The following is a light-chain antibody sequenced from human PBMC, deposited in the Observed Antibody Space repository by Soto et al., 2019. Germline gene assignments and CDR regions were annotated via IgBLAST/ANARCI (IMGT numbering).Light chain of an antibody. Sequence: QSALTQPRSVSGSPGQSVTISCTGTSSDVGGYNYVSWYQQHPGKAPKLMIYDVSKRPSGVRDRFSGSKSGNTASLTSSGFQAEDEDDYSCWEYAGSDVVFGGGTKLTVL. CDR1: SSDVGGYNY. V-gene: IGLV2-11*01. CDR2: DVS. J-gene: IGLJ2*01. CDR3: WEYAGSDVV.